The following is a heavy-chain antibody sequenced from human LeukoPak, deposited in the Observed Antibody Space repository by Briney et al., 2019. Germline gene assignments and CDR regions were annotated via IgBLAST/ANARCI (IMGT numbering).Heavy chain of an antibody. CDR2: IYYRGST. D-gene: IGHD3-3*01. CDR1: GGSLSSGDYY. J-gene: IGHJ5*02. V-gene: IGHV4-30-4*08. Sequence: SQTLSLTCTVSGGSLSSGDYYWSWLRQPPGKGLEWIGYIYYRGSTYYNPSLKSRVTISVDTSKNQFSLKLSSVTAADTAVYYCARGLTIFGVVNLIGWFDPWGQGTLVTVSS. CDR3: ARGLTIFGVVNLIGWFDP.